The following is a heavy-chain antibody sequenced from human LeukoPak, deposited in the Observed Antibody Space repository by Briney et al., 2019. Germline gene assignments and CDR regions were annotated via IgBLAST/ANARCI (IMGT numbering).Heavy chain of an antibody. V-gene: IGHV3-23*01. J-gene: IGHJ4*02. Sequence: PGGSLRLSCAASGFTFGIFSITWVRKAPGKRLEWVSTVNPSGDSTYYANSVKGRFTISRDNSRDTIFLQMDSLRAGDTAIYYCAKDRAGTPWADWGQGTLVTVSS. CDR2: VNPSGDST. CDR3: AKDRAGTPWAD. D-gene: IGHD1-1*01. CDR1: GFTFGIFS.